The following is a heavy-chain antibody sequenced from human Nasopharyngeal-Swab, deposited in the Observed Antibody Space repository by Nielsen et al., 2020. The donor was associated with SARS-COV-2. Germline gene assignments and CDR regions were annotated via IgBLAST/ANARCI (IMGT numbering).Heavy chain of an antibody. D-gene: IGHD5-18*01. CDR3: ARQENSYGLSYFDY. J-gene: IGHJ4*02. V-gene: IGHV4-59*08. CDR1: GGSISSYY. CDR2: IYYSGST. Sequence: SETLSLTCTVSGGSISSYYWSWIRQPPGKGLEWIGYIYYSGSTNYNPSLKSRVTIPVDTSKNQFSLKLSSVTAADTAVYYCARQENSYGLSYFDYWGQGTLVTVSS.